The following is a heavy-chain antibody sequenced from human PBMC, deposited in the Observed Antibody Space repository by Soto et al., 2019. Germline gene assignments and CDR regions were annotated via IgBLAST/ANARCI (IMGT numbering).Heavy chain of an antibody. CDR2: ILVDGRT. CDR1: GFICSSYD. CDR3: AKATATGGGAFDI. V-gene: IGHV3-23*01. D-gene: IGHD2-8*02. J-gene: IGHJ3*02. Sequence: VGSLRLSCAASGFICSSYDMSWVRQAPGKGLEWVSTILVDGRTFYVDSVKGRFTISRDSSQNTVYLQMNSLTAGDTALYYCAKATATGGGAFDICGQGTMVTVSS.